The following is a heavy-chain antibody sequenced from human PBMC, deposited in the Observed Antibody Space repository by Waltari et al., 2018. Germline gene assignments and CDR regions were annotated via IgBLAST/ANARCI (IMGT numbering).Heavy chain of an antibody. J-gene: IGHJ6*03. Sequence: EVQLVESGGGLVKPGGSLRLSCAASGFTFSSYSINWVRQAPGKGLEWVSSIGTGSSFTYYADSVQGRFTISRDDAKNSLFLQMNSLRAEDTAVYYCAREDPGRIYYYYMDVWAKGPRSPSP. CDR3: AREDPGRIYYYYMDV. CDR2: IGTGSSFT. V-gene: IGHV3-21*02. CDR1: GFTFSSYS. D-gene: IGHD3-10*01.